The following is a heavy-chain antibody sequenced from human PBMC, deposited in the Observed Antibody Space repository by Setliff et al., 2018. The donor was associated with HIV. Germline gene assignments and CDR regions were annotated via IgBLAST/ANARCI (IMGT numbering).Heavy chain of an antibody. CDR1: GGSINSSSYY. J-gene: IGHJ4*02. CDR3: ARAPFVGGAYYYWGSYYFDY. D-gene: IGHD3-22*01. Sequence: PSETLSLTCTVSGGSINSSSYYWGWIRQSPGKGLEWIGTIYYVGSTYYNPYLKSRTSISVDPSKNQFSLKLYSVTAADTAVYYCARAPFVGGAYYYWGSYYFDYWGPGTLVTVSS. CDR2: IYYVGST. V-gene: IGHV4-39*01.